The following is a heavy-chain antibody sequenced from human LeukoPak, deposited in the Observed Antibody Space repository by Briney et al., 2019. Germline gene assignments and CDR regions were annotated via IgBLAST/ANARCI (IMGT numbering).Heavy chain of an antibody. J-gene: IGHJ4*02. V-gene: IGHV3-30*18. CDR3: AKGTGY. CDR1: GFTFSSYG. CDR2: ISYDGSNK. Sequence: GGSLRLSCAASGFTFSSYGMHWVRQAPDKGLEWVAVISYDGSNKYYADSVKGRFTISRDDSKNTLYLQMNSLRAEDTAVYYCAKGTGYWGQGTLVTVSS.